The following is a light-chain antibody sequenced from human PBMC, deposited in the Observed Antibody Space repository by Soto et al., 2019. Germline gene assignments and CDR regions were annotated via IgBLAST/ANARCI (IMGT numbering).Light chain of an antibody. CDR2: ASS. Sequence: DIQMTQSPSSLSASVGDRVSITCRASQSISNFLNWYQHKPGKAHRLLIYASSILESGVPSRFSGSGSGTDFTLTISSLQPEDFATYYCQQSYSTPRAFGQGTKVELK. V-gene: IGKV1-39*01. J-gene: IGKJ1*01. CDR3: QQSYSTPRA. CDR1: QSISNF.